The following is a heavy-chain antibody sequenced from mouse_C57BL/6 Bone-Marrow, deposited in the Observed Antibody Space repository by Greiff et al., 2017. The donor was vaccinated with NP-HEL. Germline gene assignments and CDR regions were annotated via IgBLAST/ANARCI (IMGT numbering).Heavy chain of an antibody. CDR2: IWSGGRT. Sequence: QVQLKESGPGLVQPSQSLSITCTVSGFSLTSYGVHWVRQSPGKGLEWLGVIWSGGRTDYNAAFISRLSISKDNSKSQVFFKMNSLQADDTAIYYCASYSAWFAYWGQGTLVTVSA. J-gene: IGHJ3*01. CDR1: GFSLTSYG. CDR3: ASYSAWFAY. V-gene: IGHV2-2*01.